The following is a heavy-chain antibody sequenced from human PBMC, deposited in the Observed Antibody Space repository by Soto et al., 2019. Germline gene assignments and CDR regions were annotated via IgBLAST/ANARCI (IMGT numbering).Heavy chain of an antibody. J-gene: IGHJ3*02. Sequence: AGGSLRLSCAASGFTFDDYAMHWVRQAPGKGLEWVSGISWNSGSIGYADSVKGRFTISRDNAKNSLYLQMNSLRAEDTALYYCAKVNSGSYYDAFDIWGQGTMVTVSS. CDR2: ISWNSGSI. V-gene: IGHV3-9*01. CDR3: AKVNSGSYYDAFDI. CDR1: GFTFDDYA. D-gene: IGHD1-26*01.